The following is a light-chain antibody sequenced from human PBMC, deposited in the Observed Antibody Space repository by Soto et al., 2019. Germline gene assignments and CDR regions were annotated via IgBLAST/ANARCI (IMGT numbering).Light chain of an antibody. CDR2: GAS. Sequence: QTPATLSWSPRERATLACRASQSVSSNLAWYQQKPGQAPRLLIYGASSRATGIPDRFSGSGSGTDFTLTISRLEPEDFAVYYCQQCGSSPITFGQGTRLEIK. V-gene: IGKV3-20*01. J-gene: IGKJ5*01. CDR3: QQCGSSPIT. CDR1: QSVSSN.